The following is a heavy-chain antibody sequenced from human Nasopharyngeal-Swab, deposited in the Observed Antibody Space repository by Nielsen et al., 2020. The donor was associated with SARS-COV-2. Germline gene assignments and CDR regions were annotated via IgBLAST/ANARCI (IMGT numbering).Heavy chain of an antibody. V-gene: IGHV4-30-2*01. D-gene: IGHD6-19*01. J-gene: IGHJ3*02. CDR1: GGSISSGGYS. Sequence: SETLSLTCAVSGGSISSGGYSWSWIRQPPGKGLEWIGYIYHSGSTYYNPSLKSRVTISVDKSKNQFSLKLSSVTAADTAVYYCARVAQQWLVLGAFDIWGQGTMVTVSS. CDR2: IYHSGST. CDR3: ARVAQQWLVLGAFDI.